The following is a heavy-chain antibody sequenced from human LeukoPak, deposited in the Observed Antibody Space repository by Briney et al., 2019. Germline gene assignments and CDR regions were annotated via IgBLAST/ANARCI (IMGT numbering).Heavy chain of an antibody. Sequence: ASVKVSCKASGGTFSSYAISWVRQAPGQGLEWMGRIIPILGIANYAQKFQGRVTITADKSTSTAYMELSSLRSEDTAVYYCAKNSGDYSYYDFWSGYGYYFDYWGQGTLVTVSS. CDR3: AKNSGDYSYYDFWSGYGYYFDY. CDR2: IIPILGIA. CDR1: GGTFSSYA. V-gene: IGHV1-69*04. D-gene: IGHD3-3*01. J-gene: IGHJ4*02.